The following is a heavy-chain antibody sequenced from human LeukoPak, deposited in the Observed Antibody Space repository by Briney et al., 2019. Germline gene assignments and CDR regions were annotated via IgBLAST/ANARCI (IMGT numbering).Heavy chain of an antibody. D-gene: IGHD3-10*01. CDR2: IKQDGSEK. V-gene: IGHV3-7*01. CDR1: GFTFSSYW. Sequence: DPGGSLRLSCAVSGFTFSSYWMSWVRQAPGKGLEWVANIKQDGSEKYYVDSVKGRFTISRDNAKNSLYLQMNSLRAEDTAVYYCARDRGVRGGAVNWFDPWGQGTLVTVSS. CDR3: ARDRGVRGGAVNWFDP. J-gene: IGHJ5*02.